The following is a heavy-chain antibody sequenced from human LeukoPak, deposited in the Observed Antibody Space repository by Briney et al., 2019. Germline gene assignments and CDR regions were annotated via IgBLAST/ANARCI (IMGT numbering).Heavy chain of an antibody. CDR1: GFTFSSFG. Sequence: PGGSLTLSCAAFGFTFSSFGMPWFRQAPGKGLEWVAFIRYDGSKKYYGDSVKGRFTISRDNSKNTLYLQMNSLRPEDTAVYYCVKWAALFDSIAGHFDDWGQGRLATVSS. V-gene: IGHV3-30*02. CDR2: IRYDGSKK. CDR3: VKWAALFDSIAGHFDD. J-gene: IGHJ4*02. D-gene: IGHD3-9*01.